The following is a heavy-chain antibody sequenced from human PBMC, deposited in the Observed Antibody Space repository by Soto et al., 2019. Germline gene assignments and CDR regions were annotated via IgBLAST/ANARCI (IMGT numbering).Heavy chain of an antibody. V-gene: IGHV5-10-1*01. CDR3: ATIPMTTVTTPPFDP. CDR1: GYSFTSYW. D-gene: IGHD4-17*01. J-gene: IGHJ5*02. Sequence: PGESLKISCKGSGYSFTSYWISWVRQMPGKGLEWMGRIDPSDSYTNYSPSSQGHVTISADKSISTAYLQWSSLKASDTAMYYCATIPMTTVTTPPFDPWGQGTLVTVSS. CDR2: IDPSDSYT.